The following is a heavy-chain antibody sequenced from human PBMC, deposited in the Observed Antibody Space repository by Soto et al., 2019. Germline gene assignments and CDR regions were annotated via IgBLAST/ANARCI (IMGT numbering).Heavy chain of an antibody. J-gene: IGHJ3*02. CDR1: GYTFPSYD. D-gene: IGHD3-9*01. CDR2: MNPNSGNT. V-gene: IGHV1-8*01. Sequence: ASVKVSCKASGYTFPSYDINWVRQATGQGLEWMGWMNPNSGNTGYAQKFQGRVTMTRNTSISTAYMELSSLRSEDTAVYYCARGRLLRYFDWLPERHDAFDIWGQGTMVTVSS. CDR3: ARGRLLRYFDWLPERHDAFDI.